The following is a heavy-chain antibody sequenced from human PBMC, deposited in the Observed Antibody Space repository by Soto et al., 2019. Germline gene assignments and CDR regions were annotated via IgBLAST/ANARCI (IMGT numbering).Heavy chain of an antibody. CDR1: GFTFSSYA. Sequence: EVQLVESGGGLVQPGGSLRLSCAASGFTFSSYAMHWVRQAPGKGLEYVSAIRSNGGSKYYANSVKGRFTISRDNSKNTLYLQMGSMRAEDMAVYYCATRMVRGVDYWGQGTLVTVSS. D-gene: IGHD3-10*01. CDR3: ATRMVRGVDY. J-gene: IGHJ4*02. V-gene: IGHV3-64*01. CDR2: IRSNGGSK.